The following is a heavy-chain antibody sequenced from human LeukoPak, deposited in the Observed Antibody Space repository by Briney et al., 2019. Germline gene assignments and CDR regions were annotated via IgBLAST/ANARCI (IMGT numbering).Heavy chain of an antibody. CDR2: IYYSGST. J-gene: IGHJ6*03. V-gene: IGHV4-59*01. D-gene: IGHD3-3*01. CDR1: GGSISSYY. Sequence: PSETLSLTCTVSGGSISSYYWSWIRQPPGKGLEWIGYIYYSGSTNYNPSLKSRVTISVDTSKNQFSLKLSSVTAADTAVYYCARDRRPYDFWSGYPYYYYYYMDVWGKGTTVTASS. CDR3: ARDRRPYDFWSGYPYYYYYYMDV.